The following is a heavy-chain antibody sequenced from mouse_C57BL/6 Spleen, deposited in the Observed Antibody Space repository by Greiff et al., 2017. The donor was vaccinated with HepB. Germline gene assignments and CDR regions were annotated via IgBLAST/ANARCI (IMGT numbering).Heavy chain of an antibody. J-gene: IGHJ4*01. CDR2: IWSGEST. Sequence: VQLVESGPGLVQPSQSLSITCTASGFSLTSYGVHWVRQSPGKGLEWLGVIWSGESTDYNAAFISRLSIRKDNSKSQVFFKMNSLQADDTAIYYCARGEPSRAMDYWGQGTSVTVSS. CDR3: ARGEPSRAMDY. V-gene: IGHV2-2*01. CDR1: GFSLTSYG.